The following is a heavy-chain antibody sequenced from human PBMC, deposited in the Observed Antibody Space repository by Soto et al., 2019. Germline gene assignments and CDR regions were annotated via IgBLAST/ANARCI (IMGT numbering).Heavy chain of an antibody. V-gene: IGHV4-30-2*01. D-gene: IGHD1-1*01. CDR1: GGSISSCDWS. Sequence: SETLSLTCTVSGGSISSCDWSWSWLRPAPGKGLEWIGYIYQSGSTNYNPSLKSRVTISVDRSKNQFSLKLSSVTAADTAVYYCARWPDNGAFFDYWGQGTLVTVSS. J-gene: IGHJ4*02. CDR3: ARWPDNGAFFDY. CDR2: IYQSGST.